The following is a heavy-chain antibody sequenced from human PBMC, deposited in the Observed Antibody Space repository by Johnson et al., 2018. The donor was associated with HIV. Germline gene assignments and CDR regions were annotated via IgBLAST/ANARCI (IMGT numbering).Heavy chain of an antibody. CDR1: GFTVSSNY. CDR3: AKEYRNLYDGSSYLFPDVVDI. J-gene: IGHJ3*02. Sequence: VQLVESGGGLIQPGGSLRLSCAASGFTVSSNYMSWVRQAPGKGLEWVSGIGTAGDTNYSGSVKGRFTISRDNSKNTLYLQMNSLSPDDPAVYYCAKEYRNLYDGSSYLFPDVVDIWGQGTMVTVSS. D-gene: IGHD3-22*01. CDR2: IGTAGDT. V-gene: IGHV3-66*03.